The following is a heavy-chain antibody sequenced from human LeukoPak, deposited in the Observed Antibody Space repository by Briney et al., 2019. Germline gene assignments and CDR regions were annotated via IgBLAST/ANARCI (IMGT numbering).Heavy chain of an antibody. V-gene: IGHV4-59*08. Sequence: SETLALPCTVSSGSISSYYWKWLRQPPGKGLEWIGYIYYSGSADYNPSLKSRVSMSVDTSKNQFSLKTSSMTATDTAVYYCARQRLLWFGESKSGFDYWVQGTLVTVSS. J-gene: IGHJ4*02. CDR2: IYYSGSA. CDR3: ARQRLLWFGESKSGFDY. D-gene: IGHD3-10*01. CDR1: SGSISSYY.